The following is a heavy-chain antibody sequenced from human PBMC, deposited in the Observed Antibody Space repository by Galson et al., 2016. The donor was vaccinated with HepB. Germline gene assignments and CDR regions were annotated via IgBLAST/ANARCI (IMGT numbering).Heavy chain of an antibody. J-gene: IGHJ2*01. CDR1: GFSFSDDG. CDR3: ARDRGSDWYFDL. V-gene: IGHV3-30*03. CDR2: KSYDGSNE. D-gene: IGHD3-10*01. Sequence: SLRLSCAASGFSFSDDGMHWVRQAPGKGLEWVAAKSYDGSNEYYADSVKGRFTISRDSAKKTLHLQMNSLRTDDTAVYYCARDRGSDWYFDLWGRGTLVTVSS.